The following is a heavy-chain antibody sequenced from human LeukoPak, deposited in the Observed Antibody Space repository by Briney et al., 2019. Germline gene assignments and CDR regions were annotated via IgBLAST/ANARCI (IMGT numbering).Heavy chain of an antibody. J-gene: IGHJ4*02. CDR3: ARGDYGDYGY. Sequence: EASVKVSCKASGGTFSSYAISWVRQAPGQGLEWMGGIIPIFGTANYAQKSQGRVTITADESTSTAYMELSSLRSEDTAVYYCARGDYGDYGYWGQGTLVTVSS. CDR1: GGTFSSYA. D-gene: IGHD4-17*01. V-gene: IGHV1-69*01. CDR2: IIPIFGTA.